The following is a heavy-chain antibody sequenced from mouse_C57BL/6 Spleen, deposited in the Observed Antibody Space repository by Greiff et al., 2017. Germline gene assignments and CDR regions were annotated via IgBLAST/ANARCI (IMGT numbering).Heavy chain of an antibody. Sequence: QVHVKQPGAELVKPGASVKMSCKASGYTFTGYWITWVKQRPGQGLEWIGDIYPGSGSTNYNGKFKSKATLTVDTSSSTAYMQLSSLTSEDSAVYYCASQDDGYYGWFAYWGQGTLVTVSA. V-gene: IGHV1-55*01. CDR2: IYPGSGST. CDR1: GYTFTGYW. D-gene: IGHD2-3*01. CDR3: ASQDDGYYGWFAY. J-gene: IGHJ3*01.